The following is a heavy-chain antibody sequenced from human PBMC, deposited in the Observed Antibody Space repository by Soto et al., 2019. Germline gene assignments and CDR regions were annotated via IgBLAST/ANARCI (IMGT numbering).Heavy chain of an antibody. V-gene: IGHV1-58*02. D-gene: IGHD3-10*01. CDR3: AAEVIGSGDSYYNSPSWWFDP. Sequence: QMQLVQSGPEVKKPGTSVKVSCKASGFTFTSSAMQWVRQARGQRLEWIGWIVVGSGNTNYAQKFQERVTITRDMSTSTAYMELSSLRSEDTAVYYCAAEVIGSGDSYYNSPSWWFDPWGQGTLVTVSS. CDR1: GFTFTSSA. J-gene: IGHJ5*02. CDR2: IVVGSGNT.